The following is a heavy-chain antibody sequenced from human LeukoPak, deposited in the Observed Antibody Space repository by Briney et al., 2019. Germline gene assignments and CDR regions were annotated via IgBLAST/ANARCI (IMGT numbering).Heavy chain of an antibody. CDR2: IYPGDSDT. Sequence: GESLKTSCKGSGYSFTSYWIGWVRQMPGKGLEWMGIIYPGDSDTRYSPSFQGQVTISADKSISTAYLQWSSLKASDTAMYYCARRGSYYGSATKEIYNWFDPWGQGTLVTVSS. CDR1: GYSFTSYW. D-gene: IGHD3-10*01. V-gene: IGHV5-51*01. CDR3: ARRGSYYGSATKEIYNWFDP. J-gene: IGHJ5*02.